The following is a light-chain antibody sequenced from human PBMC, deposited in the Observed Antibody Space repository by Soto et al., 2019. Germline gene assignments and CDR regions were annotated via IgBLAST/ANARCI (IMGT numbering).Light chain of an antibody. Sequence: QSVLTQSPSASASLGASVKLTCTLSSGHSSYAIAWRQKQPEKGPRYLMKLNGDGSHSKGDGIPDRFPGSSSGGERYLTISGLQSKDEADYYCQTWGTGPLVFGGGTKLTVL. J-gene: IGLJ2*01. V-gene: IGLV4-69*01. CDR1: SGHSSYA. CDR2: LNGDGSH. CDR3: QTWGTGPLV.